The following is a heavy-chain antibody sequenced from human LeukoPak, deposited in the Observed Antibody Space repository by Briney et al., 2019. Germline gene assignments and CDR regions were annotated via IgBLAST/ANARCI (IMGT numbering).Heavy chain of an antibody. J-gene: IGHJ4*02. CDR1: GYSISSGYY. CDR2: IYHSGST. CDR3: ARHYVFVSGGSSFDF. V-gene: IGHV4-38-2*02. Sequence: PSETLSLTCTVSGYSISSGYYWGWIRQPPGKGLEWIGSIYHSGSTYYNPSLKSRVTISVDTSKNQFSLKLSSVTAADTAVYYCARHYVFVSGGSSFDFWGQGTLVTVSS. D-gene: IGHD3-3*01.